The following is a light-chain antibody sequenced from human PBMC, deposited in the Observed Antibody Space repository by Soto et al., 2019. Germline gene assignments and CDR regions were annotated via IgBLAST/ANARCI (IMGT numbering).Light chain of an antibody. J-gene: IGLJ1*01. V-gene: IGLV2-23*02. Sequence: QSVLTQPASVSGSPGQSITISCTGTSSDVGSYNLVSWYQQHPGKAPKLMIYEVSKRPSGVSNRFSGSKSGNTASLTISGLQAEDEADYYCCSDAGSSTSVFGTGTRSPS. CDR2: EVS. CDR3: CSDAGSSTSV. CDR1: SSDVGSYNL.